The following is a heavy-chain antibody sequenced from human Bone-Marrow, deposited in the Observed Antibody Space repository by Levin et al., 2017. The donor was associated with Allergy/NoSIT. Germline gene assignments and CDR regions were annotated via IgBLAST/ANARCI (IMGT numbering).Heavy chain of an antibody. CDR1: GFTFGSVA. CDR3: AKGGAARPDY. D-gene: IGHD6-6*01. CDR2: ITSGGGT. V-gene: IGHV3-23*01. Sequence: GASVKVSCVASGFTFGSVAMNWVRQTPEKGLEWVSAITSGGGTFYADSVKGRFTVSRDISKNTVFLQMNSLRAEDTALYYCAKGGAARPDYWGQGTLVAVSS. J-gene: IGHJ4*02.